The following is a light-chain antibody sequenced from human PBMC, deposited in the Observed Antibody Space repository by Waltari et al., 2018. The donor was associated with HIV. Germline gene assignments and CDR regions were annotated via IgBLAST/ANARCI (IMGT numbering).Light chain of an antibody. V-gene: IGLV1-44*01. CDR2: SDN. Sequence: QSVLPQPPSASGTPGKRVTISCSGSSSNIGSKSVNWFQQVPGTAPKLLMYSDNQRPSGVPDRFSGSKSGTSASLAISGLQSEDEADYYCAAWDDSLDAWVFGGGTRLTVL. CDR3: AAWDDSLDAWV. J-gene: IGLJ3*02. CDR1: SSNIGSKS.